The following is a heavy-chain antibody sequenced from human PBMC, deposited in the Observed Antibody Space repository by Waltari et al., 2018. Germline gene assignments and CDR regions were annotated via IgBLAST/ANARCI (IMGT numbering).Heavy chain of an antibody. CDR1: EFTFSDYA. Sequence: EVQLVESGGGLVQPGGSLRLSCAASEFTFSDYAMHWVRQAPGKGLGGVSGISGSGGTTYYPDSVKGRFTISRDNSKNTLYLQMNSLRAEDTAVYYCARAEAIQPWIHLGYWGQGTLVAVSS. CDR3: ARAEAIQPWIHLGY. J-gene: IGHJ4*02. CDR2: ISGSGGTT. D-gene: IGHD5-18*01. V-gene: IGHV3-23*04.